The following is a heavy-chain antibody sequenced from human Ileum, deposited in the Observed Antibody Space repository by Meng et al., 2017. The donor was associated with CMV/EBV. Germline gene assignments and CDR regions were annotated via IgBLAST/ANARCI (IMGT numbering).Heavy chain of an antibody. D-gene: IGHD3-10*01. Sequence: GGSLRLSCASSGFIIRSYWMHWVRQSPGKGLMWVSRIDADGSGIAYADSVEGRFTISRDNAKNTVSLQMNSLRPEDTAVYFCATPRLFKVIFDYWGPGTVVTVSS. CDR1: GFIIRSYW. CDR2: IDADGSGI. CDR3: ATPRLFKVIFDY. J-gene: IGHJ4*02. V-gene: IGHV3-74*01.